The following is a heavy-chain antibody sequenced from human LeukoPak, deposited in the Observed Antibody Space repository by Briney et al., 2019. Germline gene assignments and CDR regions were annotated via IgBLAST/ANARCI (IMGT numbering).Heavy chain of an antibody. CDR1: GGSITSGIYH. CDR2: VHTTGSL. V-gene: IGHV4-61*02. J-gene: IGHJ2*01. Sequence: SETLSLTCTVSGGSITSGIYHWNWIRQSAERGLEWIGRVHTTGSLDYNPSLKSRVTISMDTSSNHFFLMLSSVTTADTAVYYCARGTKSSRVTLLTSFWYFDLWGRGTLVTVSS. D-gene: IGHD2-15*01. CDR3: ARGTKSSRVTLLTSFWYFDL.